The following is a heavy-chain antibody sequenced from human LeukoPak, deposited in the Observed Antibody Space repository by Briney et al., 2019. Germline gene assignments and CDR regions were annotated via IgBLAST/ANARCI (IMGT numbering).Heavy chain of an antibody. CDR3: AKFGVCSTSCYLSRDAFDI. Sequence: PGGSLRLSCAASGFIFSSYAMTWVRQAPGKGLEWVSAISDTGGSTYYADSVEGRFTISRDNSKNTLYLQMNSLRAEDTAVYYCAKFGVCSTSCYLSRDAFDIWGQGTMVTVSS. D-gene: IGHD2-2*01. J-gene: IGHJ3*02. V-gene: IGHV3-23*01. CDR2: ISDTGGST. CDR1: GFIFSSYA.